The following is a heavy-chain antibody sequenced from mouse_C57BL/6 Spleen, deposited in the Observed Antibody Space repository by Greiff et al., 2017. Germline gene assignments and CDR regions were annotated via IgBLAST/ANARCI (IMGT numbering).Heavy chain of an antibody. CDR1: GYTFTSYT. CDR2: INPSSGYT. CDR3: ARSDYYGSSFDY. J-gene: IGHJ2*01. Sequence: VQLQQSGAELARPGASVKMSCKASGYTFTSYTMHWVKQRPGQGLEWIGYINPSSGYTKYNQKFKDKATLTADKSSSTAYMQLSSLTSEDSAVYYGARSDYYGSSFDYWGQGTTLTVSS. V-gene: IGHV1-4*01. D-gene: IGHD1-1*01.